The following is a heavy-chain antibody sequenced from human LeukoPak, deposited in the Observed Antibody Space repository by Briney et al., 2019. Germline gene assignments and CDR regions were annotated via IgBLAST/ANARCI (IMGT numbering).Heavy chain of an antibody. CDR1: GFTFSGSA. V-gene: IGHV3-73*01. CDR2: IRSKVNSYAT. J-gene: IGHJ4*02. CDR3: TRFTREVGERFDY. Sequence: QPGGSLKLSCAASGFTFSGSAMHWVRQASGKGLEWVGRIRSKVNSYATAYAASVRGRFTISRDDSKNTMYLQMNSLKTEDTAIYFCTRFTREVGERFDYWGQGILVTVSS. D-gene: IGHD3-10*01.